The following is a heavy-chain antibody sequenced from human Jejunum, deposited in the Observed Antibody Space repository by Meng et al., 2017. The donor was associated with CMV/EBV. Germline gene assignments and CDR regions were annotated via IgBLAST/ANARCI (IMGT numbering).Heavy chain of an antibody. D-gene: IGHD6-13*01. CDR1: GFTFSGYA. CDR2: IPFDGNNE. V-gene: IGHV3-30*04. J-gene: IGHJ4*02. Sequence: SGFTFSGYAMHWVGQAPGKGLEWVAVIPFDGNNEHCADSVKGRFTISRDNSKNTRYVQVNSLRPEDTGVYYCARGTGSGSWLIDSWGQGTLGTGSS. CDR3: ARGTGSGSWLIDS.